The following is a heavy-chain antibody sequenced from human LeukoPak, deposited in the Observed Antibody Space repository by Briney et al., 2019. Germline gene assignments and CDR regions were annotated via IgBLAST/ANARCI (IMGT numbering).Heavy chain of an antibody. V-gene: IGHV4-59*01. Sequence: SETLSLTXTVSGGSINYYYWSWIRQPPGKGMEYIGYIYSSGSTNYNPSLKSRVTMSVDTSKNQFSLKLSSVTAADTAAYYCARDSRYSDTSGYYYSHYYMDVWGKGTTVTVSS. D-gene: IGHD3-22*01. CDR3: ARDSRYSDTSGYYYSHYYMDV. CDR1: GGSINYYY. CDR2: IYSSGST. J-gene: IGHJ6*03.